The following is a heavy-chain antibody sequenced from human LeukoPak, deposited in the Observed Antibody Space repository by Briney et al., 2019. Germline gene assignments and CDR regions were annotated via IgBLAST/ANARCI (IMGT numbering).Heavy chain of an antibody. D-gene: IGHD4-17*01. CDR1: GYTFTSYY. CDR2: INPSGGST. CDR3: ARDRDYGDYNTQDLFVY. J-gene: IGHJ4*02. V-gene: IGHV1-46*01. Sequence: EASVKVSCKASGYTFTSYYMHWVRQAPGQGLEWMGIINPSGGSTSYAQKFQGRVTMTRDTSTSTVYMELSSLRSEDTAVYYCARDRDYGDYNTQDLFVYWGQGTLVTVSS.